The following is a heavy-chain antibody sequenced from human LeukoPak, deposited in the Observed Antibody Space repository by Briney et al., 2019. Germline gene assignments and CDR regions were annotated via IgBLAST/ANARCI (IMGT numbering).Heavy chain of an antibody. V-gene: IGHV1-46*01. CDR1: GYTFTNYY. J-gene: IGHJ4*02. CDR2: INPSGGRT. D-gene: IGHD5-24*01. CDR3: ARSRDGYSHIKY. Sequence: ASVKVSCKASGYTFTNYYMHWVRQAPGQGLEWMGMINPSGGRTNYAQKFQGRVTMTRDTSTSTVSMELSSLRSEGTAVYYCARSRDGYSHIKYWGQGTLVTVSS.